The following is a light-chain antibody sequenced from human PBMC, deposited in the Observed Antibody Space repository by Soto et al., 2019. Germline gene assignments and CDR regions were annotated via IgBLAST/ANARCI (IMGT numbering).Light chain of an antibody. Sequence: DIQMTQSPSTLSASVGDRVTITCRASQFISSWLAWYQQKPGKVPKLLIFHASNLESGGPSRVSGSGSGTEFTLTISSLQPDDFATYYCQQYNSYPWTFGQGTKVEI. CDR3: QQYNSYPWT. CDR1: QFISSW. CDR2: HAS. J-gene: IGKJ1*01. V-gene: IGKV1-5*01.